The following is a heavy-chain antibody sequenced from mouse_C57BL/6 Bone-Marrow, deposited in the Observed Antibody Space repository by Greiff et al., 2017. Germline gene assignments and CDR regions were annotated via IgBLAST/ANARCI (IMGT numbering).Heavy chain of an antibody. D-gene: IGHD1-1*01. Sequence: VQVVESGAELARPGASVKMSCKASGYTFTSYTMHWVKQRPGQGLEWIGYINPSSGYTKYNQKFKDKATLTADKSSSTAYMQLSSLTSEDSAVYYCARAYGSSYFCYFDYWGQGTTLTVSS. CDR1: GYTFTSYT. CDR3: ARAYGSSYFCYFDY. CDR2: INPSSGYT. J-gene: IGHJ2*01. V-gene: IGHV1-4*01.